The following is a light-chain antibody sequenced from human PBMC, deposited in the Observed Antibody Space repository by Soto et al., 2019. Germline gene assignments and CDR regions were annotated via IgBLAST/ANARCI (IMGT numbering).Light chain of an antibody. CDR1: QGITSW. J-gene: IGKJ4*01. Sequence: DIQMTQSPSSVSASVGDSLTITCRASQGITSWVAWYQHKPGRAPKLLIYAASRLQSGVPSRFSGSGAGTDFTLTLSSLQPEDFGTYYCQQTSSFPLTLGGGTKVELK. CDR2: AAS. V-gene: IGKV1-12*01. CDR3: QQTSSFPLT.